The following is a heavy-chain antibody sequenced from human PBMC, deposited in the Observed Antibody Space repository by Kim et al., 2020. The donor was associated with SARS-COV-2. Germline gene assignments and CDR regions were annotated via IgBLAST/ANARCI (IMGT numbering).Heavy chain of an antibody. J-gene: IGHJ6*02. CDR1: GFTFNVRW. CDR2: IVGDGRET. Sequence: GGSLRLSCAASGFTFNVRWLHWVRQAPGKGLVWVSRIVGDGRETTYADSVKGRFTISRDNARNTVYLQMNSLRAEDTAVYYCARDDDYGLDVWGQGTTVT. CDR3: ARDDDYGLDV. V-gene: IGHV3-74*01.